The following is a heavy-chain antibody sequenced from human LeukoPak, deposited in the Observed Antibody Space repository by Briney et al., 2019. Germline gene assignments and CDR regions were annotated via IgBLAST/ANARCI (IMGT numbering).Heavy chain of an antibody. CDR1: GDSVSSNSAA. CDR3: ARAMRITAAGTFYLDY. Sequence: SQTLSLTCAISGDSVSSNSAAWNWIRHSPSRGLECLGSTYYRSKWYKDYAVAVKSQATINPDTSKNQFSLQLKSVTPEDTAVYYCARAMRITAAGTFYLDYWGQGTLVTVSS. J-gene: IGHJ4*02. D-gene: IGHD6-13*01. V-gene: IGHV6-1*01. CDR2: TYYRSKWYK.